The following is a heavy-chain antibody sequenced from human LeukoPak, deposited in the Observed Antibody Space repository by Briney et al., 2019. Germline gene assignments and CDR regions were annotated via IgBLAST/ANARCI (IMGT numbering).Heavy chain of an antibody. CDR1: GYSLSSGYY. V-gene: IGHV4-38-2*02. Sequence: SETLSLTCTVSGYSLSSGYYWGWIRQPPGKGLEWIGSVDHSGGTYYNPSLRSRVSISVDTSKNQFSLKLSSVTAADTAVYSCAGFTFFRGVITFDYWGQGTLVTVPS. J-gene: IGHJ4*02. CDR3: AGFTFFRGVITFDY. D-gene: IGHD3-10*01. CDR2: VDHSGGT.